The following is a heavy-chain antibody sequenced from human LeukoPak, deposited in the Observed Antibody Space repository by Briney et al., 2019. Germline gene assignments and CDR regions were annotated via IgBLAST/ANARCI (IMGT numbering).Heavy chain of an antibody. J-gene: IGHJ6*03. D-gene: IGHD3-16*01. CDR3: ARDLTSAYWTPGGYYYYMDV. V-gene: IGHV3-48*01. CDR2: ITSDSAFM. Sequence: GGSLRLSCAASGFNLKTYSINWVRQAPGEGLEWIPYITSDSAFMYYADSVKGRFTISRDNAKNSVYLQMHSLRVEDTAVYYCARDLTSAYWTPGGYYYYMDVWGKGTTVTVSS. CDR1: GFNLKTYS.